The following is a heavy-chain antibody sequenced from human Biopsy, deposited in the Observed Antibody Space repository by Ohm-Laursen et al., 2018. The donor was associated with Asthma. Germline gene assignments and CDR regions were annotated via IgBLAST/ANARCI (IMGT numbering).Heavy chain of an antibody. V-gene: IGHV3-30*04. CDR2: ISYDGSSI. Sequence: RSLRLSCTASRFTYETHWVRQAPGKGLEWVAVISYDGSSIYYADSVKGRFTISRDNSKNTLSLQMNSLTAEDTAVYYCAKEGVAGTHIEDWGQGTLVTVS. D-gene: IGHD6-19*01. CDR1: RFTYE. CDR3: AKEGVAGTHIED. J-gene: IGHJ4*02.